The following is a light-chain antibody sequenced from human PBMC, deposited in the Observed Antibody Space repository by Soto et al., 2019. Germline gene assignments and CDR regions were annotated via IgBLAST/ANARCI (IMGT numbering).Light chain of an antibody. CDR1: SSDVGGYNY. V-gene: IGLV2-14*01. CDR3: SSYTSSSTSYV. J-gene: IGLJ1*01. Sequence: QSVLTQPASVSGSPGQSITISCTGTSSDVGGYNYVSWYQQHPGKAPKLMIYDVSNRPSGVSNRFSGSKSGNTASLTISGLQAKDEADYYCSSYTSSSTSYVFGTGTKLTVL. CDR2: DVS.